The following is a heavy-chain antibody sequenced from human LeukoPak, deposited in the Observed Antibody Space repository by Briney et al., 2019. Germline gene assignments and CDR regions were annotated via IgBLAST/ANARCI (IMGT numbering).Heavy chain of an antibody. CDR2: IKSKTDGGTT. D-gene: IGHD3-22*01. Sequence: GGSLRLFCAASGFTFSNAWMSWVRQAPGRGLEWVGRIKSKTDGGTTDYAAPVKGRFTISRDDSKNTLYLQMNSLKTEDTAVYYCTTADYYDSSVPDRWDYWGQGTLVTVSS. CDR3: TTADYYDSSVPDRWDY. CDR1: GFTFSNAW. J-gene: IGHJ4*02. V-gene: IGHV3-15*01.